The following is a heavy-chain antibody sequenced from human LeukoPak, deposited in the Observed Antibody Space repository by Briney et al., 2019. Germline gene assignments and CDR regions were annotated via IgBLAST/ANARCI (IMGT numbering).Heavy chain of an antibody. CDR1: GDSISSGDYS. CDR3: ARELWFVNAPGSWLDL. Sequence: SQTLSLTCAVSGDSISSGDYSWSWLRQPSGKGLEWIGYIFHSGNSYYNPSLKSRVAISVDKSKNQFSLRLTSVTAADTAVYYCARELWFVNAPGSWLDLWGQGTLVTVSS. CDR2: IFHSGNS. J-gene: IGHJ5*02. D-gene: IGHD3-10*01. V-gene: IGHV4-30-2*01.